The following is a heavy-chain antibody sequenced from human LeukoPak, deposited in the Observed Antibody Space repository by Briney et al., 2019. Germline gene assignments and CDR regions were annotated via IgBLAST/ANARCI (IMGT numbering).Heavy chain of an antibody. D-gene: IGHD3-10*01. CDR2: IYYSGST. CDR1: GGSISSSSYY. V-gene: IGHV4-39*01. J-gene: IGHJ4*02. Sequence: SETLSLTCTVSGGSISSSSYYWGWIRQPPGKGLEWIGSIYYSGSTYYNPSLKSRVTISVDTSKNQFSLKLSSVTASDTAVYYCARQGWFGELLSPLDYWGQGALVTVSS. CDR3: ARQGWFGELLSPLDY.